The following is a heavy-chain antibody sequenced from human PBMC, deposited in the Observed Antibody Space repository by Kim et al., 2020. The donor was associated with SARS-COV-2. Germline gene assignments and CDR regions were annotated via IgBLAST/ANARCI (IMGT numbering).Heavy chain of an antibody. CDR2: IWYDGSKK. Sequence: GGSLRLSCAASGFTFSNYGMHWVRQAPGKGLEWVAVIWYDGSKKYHADSVKGRFSISRDNSKNTLYLQMNSLRAEDTAVYFCARFSSGSWDYCGQGTLVTVSS. CDR1: GFTFSNYG. V-gene: IGHV3-33*01. J-gene: IGHJ4*02. D-gene: IGHD6-25*01. CDR3: ARFSSGSWDY.